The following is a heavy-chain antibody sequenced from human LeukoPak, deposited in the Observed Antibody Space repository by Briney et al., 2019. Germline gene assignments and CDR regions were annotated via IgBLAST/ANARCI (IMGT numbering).Heavy chain of an antibody. CDR1: GYTFTSYA. CDR2: INAGNGNT. Sequence: ASVKVSCKASGYTFTSYAMHWVRQAPGQRLEWMGWINAGNGNTKYSQKFQGRVTITRDTSASTAYMELSSLRSEDTAVYHCARDLDYDFWSGYRYGMDVWGQGTTVTVSS. CDR3: ARDLDYDFWSGYRYGMDV. V-gene: IGHV1-3*01. D-gene: IGHD3-3*01. J-gene: IGHJ6*02.